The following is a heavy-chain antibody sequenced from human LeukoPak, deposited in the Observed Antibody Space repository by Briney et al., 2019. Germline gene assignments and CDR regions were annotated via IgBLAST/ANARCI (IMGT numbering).Heavy chain of an antibody. Sequence: GGSLRLSCAASGFTFSSYAMSWVRQAPGKGLEWVGHIESKADRATPDYAAPVKGRFIISRDDSRSTLYLQMNSLKTEDTAVYYCTTHRDYSSGFNFDYWGQGALVTVSS. CDR3: TTHRDYSSGFNFDY. CDR1: GFTFSSYA. D-gene: IGHD6-19*01. CDR2: IESKADRATP. J-gene: IGHJ4*02. V-gene: IGHV3-15*04.